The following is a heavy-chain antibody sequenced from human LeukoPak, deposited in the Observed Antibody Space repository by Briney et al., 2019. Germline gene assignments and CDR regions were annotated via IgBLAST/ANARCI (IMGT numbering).Heavy chain of an antibody. CDR3: AKGNGYKNVGYFDS. V-gene: IGHV3-23*01. J-gene: IGHJ4*02. CDR1: GFTFGSYA. CDR2: ISGSGGNT. Sequence: GGSLRISCVGSGFTFGSYAMSWVRQAPGKGLEWVSGISGSGGNTYYSDSVKGRLTISRDNSRNTLYLQIYSLSAKDTAVYYCAKGNGYKNVGYFDSWGQGTLVTVSS. D-gene: IGHD5-24*01.